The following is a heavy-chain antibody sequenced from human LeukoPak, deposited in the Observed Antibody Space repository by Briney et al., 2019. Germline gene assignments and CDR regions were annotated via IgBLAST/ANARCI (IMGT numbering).Heavy chain of an antibody. J-gene: IGHJ4*02. V-gene: IGHV3-49*04. Sequence: PGGSLRLSCTASGFTFGDYAMSWVRQAPGKGLEWVGFIRGKAYGGTTEYAASVKGRFTISRDDSKSIAYLQMNSLKTEDTAVYYCTTPGGYCSSTSCYRGFDYWGQGTLVTVSS. CDR1: GFTFGDYA. CDR2: IRGKAYGGTT. CDR3: TTPGGYCSSTSCYRGFDY. D-gene: IGHD2-2*02.